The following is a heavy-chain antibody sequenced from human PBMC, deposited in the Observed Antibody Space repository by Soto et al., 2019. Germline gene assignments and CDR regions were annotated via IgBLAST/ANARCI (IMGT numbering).Heavy chain of an antibody. CDR1: DDSITSGAYY. CDR3: ARDPNPDYGDYAGNWFDP. V-gene: IGHV4-39*07. CDR2: IQYRGST. D-gene: IGHD4-17*01. Sequence: PSETLSLTCTVSDDSITSGAYYWGLIRQPPGKGLEWIGTIQYRGSTYYNPSLKSRVTMSLDTSKNQYSLRLSSLRSEDTAVYYCARDPNPDYGDYAGNWFDPWGQGTLVTVSS. J-gene: IGHJ5*02.